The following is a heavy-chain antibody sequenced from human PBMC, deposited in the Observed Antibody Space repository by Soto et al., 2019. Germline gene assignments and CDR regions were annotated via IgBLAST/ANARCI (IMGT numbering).Heavy chain of an antibody. J-gene: IGHJ6*02. Sequence: SETLSLTCTVSGGSVSSGSYYWSWIRQPPGKGLEWIGYIYYSGSTNYNPSLKSRVTISVDTSKNQFSLKLSSVTAADTAVYFCSIDRIPSGYDWYYYYGMDVWGQGTTVTVSS. V-gene: IGHV4-61*01. CDR1: GGSVSSGSYY. D-gene: IGHD5-12*01. CDR2: IYYSGST. CDR3: SIDRIPSGYDWYYYYGMDV.